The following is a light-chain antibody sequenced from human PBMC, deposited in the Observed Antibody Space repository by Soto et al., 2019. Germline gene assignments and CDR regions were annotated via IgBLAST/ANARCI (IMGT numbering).Light chain of an antibody. Sequence: QSALTQPASVSGSPGQSITISCTGTSSDVGGYNYVSWYQQHQGKAPKLMIYDVSNRPSGVSNRFSGSKSGNTASLTISGLQAEDEADYYCSSYTSSSTVVFGGRTKLTVL. CDR1: SSDVGGYNY. CDR2: DVS. V-gene: IGLV2-14*01. J-gene: IGLJ2*01. CDR3: SSYTSSSTVV.